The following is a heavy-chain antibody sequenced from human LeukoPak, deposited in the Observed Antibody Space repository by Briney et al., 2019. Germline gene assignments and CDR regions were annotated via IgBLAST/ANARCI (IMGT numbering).Heavy chain of an antibody. CDR1: GGSISSYY. J-gene: IGHJ4*02. Sequence: SETLSLTCTVSGGSISSYYWSWIRQPAGKGLECIGRIYTSGSTNYNPSLKSRVTISVDTSKNQFSLKLSSVTAADTAVYYCARGGSTWIQLWSFDYWGQGTLVTVSS. CDR3: ARGGSTWIQLWSFDY. V-gene: IGHV4-4*07. D-gene: IGHD5-18*01. CDR2: IYTSGST.